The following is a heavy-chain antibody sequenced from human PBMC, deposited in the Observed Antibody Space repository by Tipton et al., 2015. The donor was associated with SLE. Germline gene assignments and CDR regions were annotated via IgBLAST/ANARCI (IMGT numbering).Heavy chain of an antibody. D-gene: IGHD6-19*01. Sequence: TLSFTCTVSGGSISSYYWSWIRQPPGKGLEWIGYIYYSGSTNYNPSLKSRVTISVDTSKNQFSLKLSSVTAADTAVYYCASVPYSSGWFYLDYWGQGTLVTVSS. CDR3: ASVPYSSGWFYLDY. CDR1: GGSISSYY. V-gene: IGHV4-59*01. J-gene: IGHJ4*02. CDR2: IYYSGST.